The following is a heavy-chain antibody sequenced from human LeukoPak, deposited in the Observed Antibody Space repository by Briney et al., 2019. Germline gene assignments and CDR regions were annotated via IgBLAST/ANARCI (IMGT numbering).Heavy chain of an antibody. D-gene: IGHD3-10*01. J-gene: IGHJ4*02. CDR1: GFTFSDYF. Sequence: GGSLRLSCAASGFTFSDYFMSWIRQAPGKGPEWVSYISSGSSAIYYADSVKGRFTISRDNAKNSLYLQMNSLRAEDTAVYYCARDMGFFDSWGRGTLVTVSS. CDR3: ARDMGFFDS. V-gene: IGHV3-11*01. CDR2: ISSGSSAI.